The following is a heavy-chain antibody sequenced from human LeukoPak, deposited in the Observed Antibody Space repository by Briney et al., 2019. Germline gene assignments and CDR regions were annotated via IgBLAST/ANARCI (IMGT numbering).Heavy chain of an antibody. CDR3: ASLVGGYYPPVEAFDV. V-gene: IGHV3-74*01. D-gene: IGHD3-3*01. CDR2: INGDGSTT. Sequence: GGSLSLSCAASGFSFTSCWMHWVRQAPGRELVWVSRINGDGSTTNYADSVRGRFTISRDNAKNTLYLQMNSLRADDSAVYFCASLVGGYYPPVEAFDVWGQGTMVTVSS. J-gene: IGHJ3*01. CDR1: GFSFTSCW.